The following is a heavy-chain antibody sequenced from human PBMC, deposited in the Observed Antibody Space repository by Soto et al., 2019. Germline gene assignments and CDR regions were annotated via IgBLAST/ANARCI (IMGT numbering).Heavy chain of an antibody. J-gene: IGHJ4*02. CDR3: ARVAY. V-gene: IGHV3-30-3*01. CDR1: GFTFSSYA. CDR2: ISYDGSNK. Sequence: PGVSLRLSCAASGFTFSSYAMHWVRQAPGKGLEWVAVISYDGSNKYYADSVKGRFTISRDNSKNTLYLQMNSLRAEDTAVYYCARVAYWGQGSQVTVSS.